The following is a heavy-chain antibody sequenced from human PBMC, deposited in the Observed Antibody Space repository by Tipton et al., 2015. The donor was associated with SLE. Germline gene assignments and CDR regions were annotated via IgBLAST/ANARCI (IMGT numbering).Heavy chain of an antibody. CDR2: IYTSGST. J-gene: IGHJ4*02. D-gene: IGHD6-19*01. CDR1: GGSISSYY. CDR3: ASEGGCGWYSVDY. V-gene: IGHV4-4*07. Sequence: LRLSCTVSGGSISSYYWSWIRQPAGKGLEWIGRIYTSGSTNYSPSLKSRVTMSVDTSKNQFSLKLSFVTAADTAVYYCASEGGCGWYSVDYWGQGTLVTFSS.